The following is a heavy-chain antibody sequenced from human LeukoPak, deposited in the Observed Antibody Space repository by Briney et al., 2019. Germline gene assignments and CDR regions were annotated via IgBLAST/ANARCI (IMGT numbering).Heavy chain of an antibody. CDR2: INPNSGGT. V-gene: IGHV1-2*02. D-gene: IGHD3/OR15-3a*01. J-gene: IGHJ4*02. CDR1: GYTFTGYY. CDR3: ARDRTGPSGDKFDY. Sequence: GASVKVSCKASGYTFTGYYMHWVRQAPGQGLEWMGWINPNSGGTNYAQKFQGRVTMTRDTSISTAYMELSRLRSDDTAVYYCARDRTGPSGDKFDYWGQGTLVTVSS.